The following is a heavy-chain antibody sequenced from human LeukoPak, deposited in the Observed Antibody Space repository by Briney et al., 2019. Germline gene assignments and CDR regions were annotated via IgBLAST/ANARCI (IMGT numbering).Heavy chain of an antibody. Sequence: SETLSLTCTVSGGSISSYYWSWIRQPPGKGLEWIGYVYYSGSTNYNPSLKSRVTISVDTSKNQFSLKLSSVTAADTAVYYCARWEAAMDTFDYWGQGTQVTVSS. V-gene: IGHV4-59*01. D-gene: IGHD5-18*01. CDR2: VYYSGST. CDR1: GGSISSYY. CDR3: ARWEAAMDTFDY. J-gene: IGHJ4*02.